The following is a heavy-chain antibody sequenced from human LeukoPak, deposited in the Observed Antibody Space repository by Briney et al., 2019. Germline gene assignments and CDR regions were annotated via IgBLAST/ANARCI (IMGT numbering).Heavy chain of an antibody. CDR3: ARSRGFGLAAAGTRLPRL. V-gene: IGHV4-34*01. CDR1: GESFSGYY. Sequence: PSETLSLTCAVYGESFSGYYWSWIRQPPGKGLEWIGEINHSGSTNYNPSLKSRVTISVDTSKNQFSLKLSSVTAADTAVYYCARSRGFGLAAAGTRLPRLWGQGTLVTVSS. D-gene: IGHD6-13*01. J-gene: IGHJ4*02. CDR2: INHSGST.